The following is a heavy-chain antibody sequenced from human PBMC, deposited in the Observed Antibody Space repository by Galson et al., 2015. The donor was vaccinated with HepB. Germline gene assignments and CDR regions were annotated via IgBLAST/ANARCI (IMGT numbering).Heavy chain of an antibody. CDR3: AGGATYGSGSYCPFDY. D-gene: IGHD3-10*01. CDR1: GGSFSGYY. CDR2: INHSGST. V-gene: IGHV4-34*01. J-gene: IGHJ4*02. Sequence: ETLSLTCAVYGGSFSGYYWSWIRQPPGKGLEWIGEINHSGSTNYNPSLKSRVTISVDTSKNQFSLKLSSVTAADTAVYYCAGGATYGSGSYCPFDYWGQGTLVTVSS.